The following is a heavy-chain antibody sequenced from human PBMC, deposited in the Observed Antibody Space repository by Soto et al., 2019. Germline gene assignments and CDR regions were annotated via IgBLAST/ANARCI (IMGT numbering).Heavy chain of an antibody. CDR2: ISYDGSNK. D-gene: IGHD6-13*01. J-gene: IGHJ6*02. Sequence: PGGSLRLSCAASGFTFSSYAMHWVRQAPGKGLEWVAVISYDGSNKYYADSVEGRFTISRDNSKSTLYLQMNSLRAEDTAVYYCAKDSSSWYTPYYYYGMDVWGQGTTVTVSS. CDR1: GFTFSSYA. V-gene: IGHV3-30-3*01. CDR3: AKDSSSWYTPYYYYGMDV.